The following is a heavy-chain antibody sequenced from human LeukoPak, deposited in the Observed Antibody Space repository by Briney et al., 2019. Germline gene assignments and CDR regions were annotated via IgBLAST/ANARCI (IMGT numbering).Heavy chain of an antibody. J-gene: IGHJ4*02. CDR3: AKGIWFGEFGDGVT. D-gene: IGHD3-10*01. V-gene: IGHV3-30*02. Sequence: GGSLRLSCAASGFTFSRYGMHLVRQAPGKGLEWVAFIPYDGSNKYYADSVKGRFTISRDNSKNTLYLQMNSLRAEDTAVYYCAKGIWFGEFGDGVTWGQGTLVTVSS. CDR1: GFTFSRYG. CDR2: IPYDGSNK.